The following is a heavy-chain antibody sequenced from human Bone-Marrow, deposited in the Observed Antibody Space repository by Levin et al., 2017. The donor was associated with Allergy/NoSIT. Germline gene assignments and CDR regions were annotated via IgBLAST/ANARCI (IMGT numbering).Heavy chain of an antibody. CDR3: ARDGFYSSGWQYYFDY. V-gene: IGHV3-11*05. CDR2: ISSASSYT. J-gene: IGHJ4*02. D-gene: IGHD6-19*01. Sequence: GGSLRLSCAASGFTFSDFYMSWIRQAQGKGLEWISYISSASSYTNYADSVEGRFTISRDNAKNSLFLQMNSLRADDTAVYYCARDGFYSSGWQYYFDYWGQGTLVTVSS. CDR1: GFTFSDFY.